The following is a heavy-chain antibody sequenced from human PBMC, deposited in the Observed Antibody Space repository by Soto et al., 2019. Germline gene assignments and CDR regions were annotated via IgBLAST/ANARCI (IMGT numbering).Heavy chain of an antibody. Sequence: PSETLSLTCTVSGGSISSSSYYWGWIRQPPGKGLEWIGSIYYSGSTYYNPSLKSRVTISVDTSKNQFSLKLSSVTAADTAVYYCARDGELPVDWGQGTLVTVSS. J-gene: IGHJ4*02. CDR3: ARDGELPVD. CDR2: IYYSGST. CDR1: GGSISSSSYY. D-gene: IGHD1-26*01. V-gene: IGHV4-39*02.